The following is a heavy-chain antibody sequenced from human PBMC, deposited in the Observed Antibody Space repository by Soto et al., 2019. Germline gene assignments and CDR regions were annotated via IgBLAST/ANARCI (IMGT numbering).Heavy chain of an antibody. Sequence: QVQLVESGGGVVQPGRSLRLSCAASGFTFSSYAMHWVRQAPGKGLEWVAVASYDGSNQHYADSVKGRFTISRDNSKNTLCLQMCSLRAEDTAVYFCARDRVCSGGSCNHYYYGMDVWGQGTTVTVSS. J-gene: IGHJ6*02. D-gene: IGHD2-15*01. V-gene: IGHV3-30-3*01. CDR1: GFTFSSYA. CDR2: ASYDGSNQ. CDR3: ARDRVCSGGSCNHYYYGMDV.